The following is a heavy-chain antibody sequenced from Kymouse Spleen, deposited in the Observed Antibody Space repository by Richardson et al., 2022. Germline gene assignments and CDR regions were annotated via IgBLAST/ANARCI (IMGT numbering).Heavy chain of an antibody. CDR1: GFTFSSYG. D-gene: IGHD6-6*01. J-gene: IGHJ6*02. CDR3: AKGIAARFYYYYYGMDV. V-gene: IGHV3-30*18. Sequence: QVQLVESGGGVVQPGRSLRLSCAASGFTFSSYGMHWVRQAPGKGLEWVAVISYDGSNKYYADSVKGRFTISRDNSKNTLYLQMNSLRAEDTAVYYCAKGIAARFYYYYYGMDVWGQGTTVTVSS. CDR2: ISYDGSNK.